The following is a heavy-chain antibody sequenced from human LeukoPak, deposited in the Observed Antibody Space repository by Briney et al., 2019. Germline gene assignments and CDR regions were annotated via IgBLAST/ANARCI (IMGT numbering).Heavy chain of an antibody. CDR2: IYYSGST. CDR3: ARFYWYFDL. Sequence: PSETLSLTCTVSGGSISSYYWSWIRQPPGKGLEWIGYIYYSGSTNYNPSLKSRVITSVDTSKNHFSLKLSSVTAADTAVYYCARFYWYFDLWGRGTLVTVSS. V-gene: IGHV4-59*08. CDR1: GGSISSYY. J-gene: IGHJ2*01.